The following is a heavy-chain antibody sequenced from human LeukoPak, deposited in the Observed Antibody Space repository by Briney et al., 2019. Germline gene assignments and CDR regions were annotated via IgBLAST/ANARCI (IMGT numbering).Heavy chain of an antibody. CDR1: GGSISSYY. V-gene: IGHV4-59*01. J-gene: IGHJ6*02. CDR3: ARTLTGYYPHYYYYGMDV. Sequence: SETLSLTCTVSGGSISSYYWSWIRQPPGKGLVWIGYIYYSGSTNYNPSLKSRVTISVDTSKNQFSLRLSSVTAADTAVYYCARTLTGYYPHYYYYGMDVWGQGTTVTVSS. D-gene: IGHD3-9*01. CDR2: IYYSGST.